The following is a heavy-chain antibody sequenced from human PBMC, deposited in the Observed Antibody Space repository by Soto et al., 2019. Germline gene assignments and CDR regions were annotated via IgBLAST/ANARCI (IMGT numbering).Heavy chain of an antibody. J-gene: IGHJ5*02. CDR3: ARSYSSSSRLHNWFDP. Sequence: SETLSLTCTVSGGSISSSSYYWGWIRQPPGKGLEWIGSIYYSGSTYYNPSPKSRVTISVDTSKNQFSLKLSSVTAADTAVYYCARSYSSSSRLHNWFDPWGQGTLVTVS. D-gene: IGHD6-6*01. CDR2: IYYSGST. CDR1: GGSISSSSYY. V-gene: IGHV4-39*01.